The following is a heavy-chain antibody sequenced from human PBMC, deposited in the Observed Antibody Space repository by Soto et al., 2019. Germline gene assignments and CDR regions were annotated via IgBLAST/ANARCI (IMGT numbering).Heavy chain of an antibody. CDR2: INPSGGST. V-gene: IGHV1-46*01. D-gene: IGHD2-2*01. J-gene: IGHJ4*02. CDR1: GYTFTSYY. CDR3: ARGPDIVVVPAARGAFDY. Sequence: ASVKVSCKASGYTFTSYYMHWVRQAPGQGLEWMGIINPSGGSTSYAQKFQGRVTMTRDTSTSTVYMELSSLRSEDTAVYYCARGPDIVVVPAARGAFDYWGEGTLVTVSS.